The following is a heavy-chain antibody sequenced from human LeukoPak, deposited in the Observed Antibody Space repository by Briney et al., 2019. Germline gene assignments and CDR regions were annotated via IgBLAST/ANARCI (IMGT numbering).Heavy chain of an antibody. D-gene: IGHD6-19*01. CDR2: MNPNSGNT. J-gene: IGHJ4*02. Sequence: ASVKVSCKASGYTFTGYYMHWVRQATGQGLEWMGWMNPNSGNTGYAQKFQGRVTITRNTSISTAYMELSSLRSEDTAVYYCARGGPTGYSSGWYIWGQGTLVTVSS. CDR3: ARGGPTGYSSGWYI. CDR1: GYTFTGYY. V-gene: IGHV1-8*03.